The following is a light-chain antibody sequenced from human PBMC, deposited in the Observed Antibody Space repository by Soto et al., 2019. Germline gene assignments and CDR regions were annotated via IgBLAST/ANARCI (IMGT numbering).Light chain of an antibody. CDR3: LSYADTAYV. Sequence: QSALTQPPSASGSPGQSVTISCAGTSSDVGGYNYVSWYQQYPGKVPKLMIYEVSERPSGVPDRFSGSKSGNTAFLTVSGPQPEDEADYYCLSYADTAYVFGTGTKLTVL. CDR2: EVS. V-gene: IGLV2-8*01. J-gene: IGLJ1*01. CDR1: SSDVGGYNY.